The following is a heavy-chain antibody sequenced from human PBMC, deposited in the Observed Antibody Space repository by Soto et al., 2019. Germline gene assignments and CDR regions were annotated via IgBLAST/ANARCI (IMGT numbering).Heavy chain of an antibody. D-gene: IGHD2-21*02. J-gene: IGHJ4*02. CDR3: ASKAACGGDCYAFDS. Sequence: QVQLVQSGAEVKKPGSSVKISCKASGGTFSSNTIKWVRQAAGQGLEWMGGIIPLFGTANYAEKFQGRVTITADKSTNTEYMELSSLRSEDTAVYYCASKAACGGDCYAFDSWGQGTLVTVSS. CDR1: GGTFSSNT. CDR2: IIPLFGTA. V-gene: IGHV1-69*06.